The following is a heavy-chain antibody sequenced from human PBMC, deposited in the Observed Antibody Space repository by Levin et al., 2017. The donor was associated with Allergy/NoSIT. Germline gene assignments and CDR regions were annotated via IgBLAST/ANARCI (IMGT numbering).Heavy chain of an antibody. CDR1: GFTFSDYY. CDR2: ISSSGSTI. Sequence: TGGSLRLSCAASGFTFSDYYMSWIRQAPGKGLEWVSYISSSGSTIYYADSVKGRFTISRDNAKNSLYLQMNSLRAEDTAVYYCARDSGYYYYYGMDVWGQGTTVTVSS. V-gene: IGHV3-11*01. CDR3: ARDSGYYYYYGMDV. J-gene: IGHJ6*02.